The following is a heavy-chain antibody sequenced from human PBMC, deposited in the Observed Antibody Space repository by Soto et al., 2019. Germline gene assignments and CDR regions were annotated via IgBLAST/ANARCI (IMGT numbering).Heavy chain of an antibody. CDR1: GFTFSDTL. D-gene: IGHD1-26*01. Sequence: QVQLVQSGADLKKPGASVNISCQASGFTFSDTLINWVRQVPGQRLEWMGWIKPANGNTSYSESFQGRCTISSLSSASTAYVAWCELPSGDTAWYYCARYIVSLDPCSNDAFGVWCQGRMI. V-gene: IGHV1-3*01. CDR3: ARYIVSLDPCSNDAFGV. CDR2: IKPANGNT. J-gene: IGHJ3*01.